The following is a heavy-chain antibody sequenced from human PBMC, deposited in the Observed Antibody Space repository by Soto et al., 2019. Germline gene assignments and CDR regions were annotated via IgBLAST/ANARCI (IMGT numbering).Heavy chain of an antibody. CDR3: ARAHAPTLPFDF. CDR2: IFHSGNA. V-gene: IGHV4-59*01. Sequence: SETLSLTCSVSGGSIRNVYWSWIRQSPGKGLEWIGFIFHSGNAKYNPSLQSRASMSIDTSKNQLSLSLESVTAADTAVYFCARAHAPTLPFDFWGQGTLVTVSS. D-gene: IGHD2-15*01. J-gene: IGHJ4*02. CDR1: GGSIRNVY.